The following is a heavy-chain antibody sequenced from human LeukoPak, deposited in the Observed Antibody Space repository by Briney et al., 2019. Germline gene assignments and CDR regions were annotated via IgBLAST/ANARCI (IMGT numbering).Heavy chain of an antibody. D-gene: IGHD2-21*02. J-gene: IGHJ4*02. CDR3: SRQTVSRHDY. CDR2: VRNAADGYAT. Sequence: GGSLRLSCEGSGFTFSGSHMHWVRQAPGKGLEWVGHVRNAADGYATAYGASVKGRFTISRDDSNNMVYLQMNSLKTEDSAVYYCSRQTVSRHDYWGQGTLVTVSS. CDR1: GFTFSGSH. V-gene: IGHV3-73*01.